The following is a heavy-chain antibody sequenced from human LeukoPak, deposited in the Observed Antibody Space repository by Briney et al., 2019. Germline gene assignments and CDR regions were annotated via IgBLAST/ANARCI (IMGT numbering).Heavy chain of an antibody. CDR1: GYTFTSYY. V-gene: IGHV1-46*01. D-gene: IGHD2-21*02. Sequence: GASVKVSCKTSGYTFTSYYMHWVRQAPGQGLEWMGIINPSGGSTSYAQKFQGRVTMTRDTSTSTLYMELSSLRSEDTAEYYCARAGLLVGGFDYWGQGTLVTVSS. J-gene: IGHJ4*02. CDR3: ARAGLLVGGFDY. CDR2: INPSGGST.